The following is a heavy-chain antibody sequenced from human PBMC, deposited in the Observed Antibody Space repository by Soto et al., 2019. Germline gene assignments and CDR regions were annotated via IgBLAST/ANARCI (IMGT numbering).Heavy chain of an antibody. D-gene: IGHD6-6*01. J-gene: IGHJ4*02. CDR1: GFTFSSYW. V-gene: IGHV3-7*01. CDR2: IKQVGSEK. Sequence: EVQLVESGGGLVQPGGSLRLSCAASGFTFSSYWMSWVRQAPGKGLEWVANIKQVGSEKYYVDSVKGRFTISRDNAKNSLYLQMNSVRAEDTAVYYCASSLRGASSSPHPGYWGQGTLVTVSS. CDR3: ASSLRGASSSPHPGY.